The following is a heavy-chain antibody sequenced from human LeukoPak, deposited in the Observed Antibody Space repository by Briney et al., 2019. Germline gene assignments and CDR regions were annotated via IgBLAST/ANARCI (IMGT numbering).Heavy chain of an antibody. CDR2: IYYSGST. V-gene: IGHV4-59*11. J-gene: IGHJ3*02. CDR1: GGSISSHY. D-gene: IGHD6-19*01. Sequence: SETLSLTCTVSGGSISSHYWSWIRQPPGKGLEWLGYIYYSGSTNYNPSLKSRVTISVDTSKNQFSLKLSSVTAADTAVYYCARGEQWLVYAFDIWGQGTMVTVSS. CDR3: ARGEQWLVYAFDI.